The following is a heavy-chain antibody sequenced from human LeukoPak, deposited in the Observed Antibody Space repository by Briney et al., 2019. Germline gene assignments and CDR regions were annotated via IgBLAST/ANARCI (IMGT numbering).Heavy chain of an antibody. D-gene: IGHD1-26*01. CDR2: IIPILGIA. Sequence: WASVKVSCKASGGTFSSYAISWVRQAPGQGLEWMGRIIPILGIANYAQKFQGRVTITADKSTSTAYMELSSLRSGDTAVYYCARSAELLYPYSGSYSCWGQGTLVTVSS. J-gene: IGHJ4*02. V-gene: IGHV1-69*04. CDR1: GGTFSSYA. CDR3: ARSAELLYPYSGSYSC.